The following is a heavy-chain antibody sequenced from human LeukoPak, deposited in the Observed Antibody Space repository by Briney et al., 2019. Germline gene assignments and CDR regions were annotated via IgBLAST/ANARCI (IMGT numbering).Heavy chain of an antibody. CDR2: IYYSGSV. V-gene: IGHV4-28*05. CDR3: AKSGVADGLYYASEM. CDR1: NYSISSSNW. Sequence: ADTLPHICAVSNYSISSSNWWGWIRQPPGKGLEWIGYIYYSGSVYYNPSLKSRLTMSVDTSKNQFSLKLDSVTAVDTAVYYCAKSGVADGLYYASEMWGERATATVSS. D-gene: IGHD3-10*01. J-gene: IGHJ6*01.